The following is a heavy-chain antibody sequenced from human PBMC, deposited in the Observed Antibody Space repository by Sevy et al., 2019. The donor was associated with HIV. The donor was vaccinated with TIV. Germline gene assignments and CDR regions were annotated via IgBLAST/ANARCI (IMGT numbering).Heavy chain of an antibody. D-gene: IGHD3-3*01. CDR2: ISDDSRYI. CDR3: ARDITIFGVVSGIDY. Sequence: LSLTCAASGFTFRTYSMNWVRQAPGKGLEWLSSISDDSRYIYYSDSVKGRFTISRVNAKNLLYLQMNNLRVEDTAIYYCARDITIFGVVSGIDYWGEGNLVSVSS. CDR1: GFTFRTYS. V-gene: IGHV3-21*04. J-gene: IGHJ4*02.